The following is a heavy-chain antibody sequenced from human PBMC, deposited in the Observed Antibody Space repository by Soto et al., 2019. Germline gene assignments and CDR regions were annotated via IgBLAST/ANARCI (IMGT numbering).Heavy chain of an antibody. CDR3: AKMERMDPWAYSFDY. V-gene: IGHV3-23*01. J-gene: IGHJ4*02. D-gene: IGHD2-15*01. Sequence: EVQVLESGGGLVQPGGSLRLSCAATGFTFSDFAMSWVRQAPGKGLEWVSRIYGGGNGPHYADSVKGRVTISRDNSKNTFYLQMNSLRAEDTAVYYCAKMERMDPWAYSFDYWGQGTLVTVSS. CDR1: GFTFSDFA. CDR2: IYGGGNGP.